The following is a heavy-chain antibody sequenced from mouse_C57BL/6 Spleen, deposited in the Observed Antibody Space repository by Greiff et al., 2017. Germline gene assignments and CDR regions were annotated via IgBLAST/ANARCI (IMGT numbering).Heavy chain of an antibody. CDR3: ARSGMGTVVPFAY. V-gene: IGHV1-53*01. D-gene: IGHD1-1*01. Sequence: QVQLQQPGTELVKPGASVKLSCKASGYTFTSYWTHWVKQRPGQGLEWIGNINPSNGGTNYNEKFKSKATLTVDKSSSTAYMQLSSLTSEESAVYYCARSGMGTVVPFAYWGQGTLVTVSA. CDR1: GYTFTSYW. J-gene: IGHJ3*01. CDR2: INPSNGGT.